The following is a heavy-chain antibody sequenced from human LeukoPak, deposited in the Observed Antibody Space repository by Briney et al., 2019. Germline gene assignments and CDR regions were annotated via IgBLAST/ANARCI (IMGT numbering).Heavy chain of an antibody. V-gene: IGHV1-46*01. CDR3: ARDQEGFDY. Sequence: GASVKVSCKASGDTFSSYAISWVRQAPGQGLEWMGMIYPRDGSTSYAQNFQGRVTVTRDTSTTTVHMELRGLRSEDTAVYYCARDQEGFDYWGQGTVVTVSS. CDR1: GDTFSSYA. J-gene: IGHJ4*02. CDR2: IYPRDGST.